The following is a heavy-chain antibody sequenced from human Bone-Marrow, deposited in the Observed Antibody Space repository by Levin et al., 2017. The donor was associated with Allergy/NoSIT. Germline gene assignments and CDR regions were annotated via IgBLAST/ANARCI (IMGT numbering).Heavy chain of an antibody. Sequence: SVKVSCKASGGTFSSYAISWVRQAPGQGLEWMGGIIPIFGTANYAQKFQGRVTITADESTSTAYMELSSLRSEDTAVYYCARKLNGISRIFYGMDVWGQGTTVTVSS. V-gene: IGHV1-69*13. D-gene: IGHD2-15*01. CDR1: GGTFSSYA. CDR2: IIPIFGTA. CDR3: ARKLNGISRIFYGMDV. J-gene: IGHJ6*02.